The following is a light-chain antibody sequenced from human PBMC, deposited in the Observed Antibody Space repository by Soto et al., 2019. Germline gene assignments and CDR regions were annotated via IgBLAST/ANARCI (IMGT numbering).Light chain of an antibody. J-gene: IGKJ5*01. CDR3: QQSFTTASIT. V-gene: IGKV1-39*01. CDR2: AAS. Sequence: DLQMTQSQSSLSASVGDRVTITCRASQSISRNLNWYQHKPGKAPKLLIYAASNLQNGVPSRFRGGGSGTEFTLSINSLQPEDFGTDYCQQSFTTASITFGQGTRLEIK. CDR1: QSISRN.